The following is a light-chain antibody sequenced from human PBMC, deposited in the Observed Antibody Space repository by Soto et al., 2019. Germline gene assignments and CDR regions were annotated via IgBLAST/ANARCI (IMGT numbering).Light chain of an antibody. Sequence: QSVLTQPPSVSGAPGQRVTISCTGSSSNIGAGYDVHWYQQLPGKAPKLLIYGNSNRPSGVPDRFSGSKSGTSASLAITGLQAADEAAYYCQSYDSSLRGWVFGGGTKLTVL. J-gene: IGLJ2*01. V-gene: IGLV1-40*01. CDR2: GNS. CDR3: QSYDSSLRGWV. CDR1: SSNIGAGYD.